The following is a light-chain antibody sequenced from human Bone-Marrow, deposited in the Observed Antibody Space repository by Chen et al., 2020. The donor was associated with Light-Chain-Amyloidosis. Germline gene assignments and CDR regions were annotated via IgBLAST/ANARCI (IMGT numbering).Light chain of an antibody. CDR2: DES. CDR1: NIGSTS. J-gene: IGLJ3*02. CDR3: PVWDKSSERPV. Sequence: SYVLTQPSSVSVAPGQTATIACGGNNIGSTSVHWYQQTPGQGPLLVVFDESDRSSGIPERLSGYNSGNPATLTISRVEAEDEADYDGPVWDKSSERPVFGGGTERTGL. V-gene: IGLV3-21*02.